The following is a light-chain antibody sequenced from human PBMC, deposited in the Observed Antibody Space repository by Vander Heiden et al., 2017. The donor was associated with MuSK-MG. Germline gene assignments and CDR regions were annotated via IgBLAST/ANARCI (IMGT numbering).Light chain of an antibody. CDR1: TF. J-gene: IGKJ4*01. CDR2: DAS. CDR3: HQRADWPPLT. Sequence: TFLSWYQQKPGQTPTLLIFDASKRAAGTPARFRGSGTGTDFTLTISGLEAEDFAVYYCHQRADWPPLTFGGGTRV. V-gene: IGKV3-11*01.